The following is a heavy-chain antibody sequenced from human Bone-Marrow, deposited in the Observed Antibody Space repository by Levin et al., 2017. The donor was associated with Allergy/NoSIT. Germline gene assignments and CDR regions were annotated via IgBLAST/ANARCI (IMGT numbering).Heavy chain of an antibody. CDR2: INSEGDIT. J-gene: IGHJ4*02. CDR3: ARDRIQGVGTMVNF. Sequence: PGGSLRLSCATSGFTFKNYWMHWVRQVPGKGLVWVSRINSEGDITNYADSVKGRFTTPRDTAKTTSYLQMNRLRAEDTGIDYCARDRIQGVGTMVNFWGQGTLVTVSS. D-gene: IGHD5-18*01. V-gene: IGHV3-74*01. CDR1: GFTFKNYW.